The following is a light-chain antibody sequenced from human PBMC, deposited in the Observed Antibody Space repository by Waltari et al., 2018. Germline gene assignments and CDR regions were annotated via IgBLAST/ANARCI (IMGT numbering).Light chain of an antibody. CDR1: QGIGND. J-gene: IGKJ2*01. CDR2: SAS. V-gene: IGKV1-17*01. CDR3: LQDSFYPHT. Sequence: DIQMTQSPSSLSASVGDRVTITCRASQGIGNDLGWYQQKPGKAPKRLIYSASSLQSGVPSRFSGSGSGTEFSLTISSLQPEDIATYYCLQDSFYPHTFGQGTKMEIK.